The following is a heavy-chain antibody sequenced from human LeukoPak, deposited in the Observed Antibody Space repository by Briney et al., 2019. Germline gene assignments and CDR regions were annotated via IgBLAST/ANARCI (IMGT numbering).Heavy chain of an antibody. Sequence: GESLKISCKGSGYSFTSYWSGWVRQMPGRGLEWMGIIYPGDSDTRYSPSFQGQVTISAEKSISTAYLQWSSLKASDTALYYCASRKKGMATAGFDYWGQGTLVTVSS. CDR3: ASRKKGMATAGFDY. CDR1: GYSFTSYW. V-gene: IGHV5-51*01. CDR2: IYPGDSDT. J-gene: IGHJ4*02. D-gene: IGHD5-24*01.